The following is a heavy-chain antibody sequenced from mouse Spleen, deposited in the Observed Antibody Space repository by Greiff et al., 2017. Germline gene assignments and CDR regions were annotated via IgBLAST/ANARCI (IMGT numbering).Heavy chain of an antibody. Sequence: EVQGVESGGGLVKLGGSLKLSCAASGFTFSSYAMSWVRQTPEKRLEWVATISSGGGNTYYPDSVKGRFTISRDNAKNTLYLQMSSLKSEDTAMYYCARHSPYAMDYWGQGTSVTVSS. CDR2: ISSGGGNT. D-gene: IGHD6-1*01. CDR3: ARHSPYAMDY. J-gene: IGHJ4*01. CDR1: GFTFSSYA. V-gene: IGHV5-9-3*01.